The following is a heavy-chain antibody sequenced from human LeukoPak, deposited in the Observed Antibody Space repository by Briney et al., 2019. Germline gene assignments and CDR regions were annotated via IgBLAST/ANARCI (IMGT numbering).Heavy chain of an antibody. J-gene: IGHJ4*02. CDR2: ISAYNGNT. V-gene: IGHV1-18*01. CDR3: ALSYCSGGSCSRGSIYFDY. Sequence: ASVKVSCKASGYTFTSYGISWVRQAPGQGLEWMGWISAYNGNTNYAQKLQGRVTMTTDTSTSTAYMELRSLRSDDTAVYYCALSYCSGGSCSRGSIYFDYWGQGTLVTVSS. D-gene: IGHD2-15*01. CDR1: GYTFTSYG.